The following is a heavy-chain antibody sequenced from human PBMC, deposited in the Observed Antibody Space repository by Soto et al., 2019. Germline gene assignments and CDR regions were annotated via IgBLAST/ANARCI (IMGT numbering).Heavy chain of an antibody. J-gene: IGHJ6*02. D-gene: IGHD3-3*01. V-gene: IGHV6-1*01. CDR3: TTGATSGRYVNYYYGMDV. Sequence: SQTLSLTCAISGDILARHSAAWNWIRQSPSRGLEWLGRTYYRSKWYTDYAESVKSRITINPDTSKNQVSLQLKPVPPEDTAVYYCTTGATSGRYVNYYYGMDVWGQGTTVTVSS. CDR1: GDILARHSAA. CDR2: TYYRSKWYT.